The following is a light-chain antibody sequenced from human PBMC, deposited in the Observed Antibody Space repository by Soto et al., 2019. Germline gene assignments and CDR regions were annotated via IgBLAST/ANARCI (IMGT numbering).Light chain of an antibody. V-gene: IGLV2-14*01. CDR2: GVS. J-gene: IGLJ1*01. CDR3: SSYRGSSALGDI. CDR1: SSDVGAYKY. Sequence: QSALSQPASVSGSPGQSITVPCTGSSSDVGAYKYVSWYQQEPGKAPKLLIYGVSNRPSGVSNRFSGSKSGNTASLTISGLQPEDEADYYCSSYRGSSALGDIFRTGTKVTDL.